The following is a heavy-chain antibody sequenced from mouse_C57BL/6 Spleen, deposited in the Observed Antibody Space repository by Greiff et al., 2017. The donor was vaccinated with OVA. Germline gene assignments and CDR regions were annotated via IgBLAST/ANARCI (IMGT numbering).Heavy chain of an antibody. V-gene: IGHV1-18*01. CDR1: GYTFTDYN. J-gene: IGHJ4*01. Sequence: VQLQQSGPELVKPGASVKIPCKASGYTFTDYNMDWVKQSHGKSLEWIGDINPNNGGTIYNQKFKGKATLTVDKSSSTAYMELRSLTSEDTAVYYCARSYYGSRRGYAMGYWGQGTSVTVSS. D-gene: IGHD1-1*01. CDR2: INPNNGGT. CDR3: ARSYYGSRRGYAMGY.